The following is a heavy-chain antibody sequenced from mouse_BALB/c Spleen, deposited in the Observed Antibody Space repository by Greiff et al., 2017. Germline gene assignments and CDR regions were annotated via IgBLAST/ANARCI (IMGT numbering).Heavy chain of an antibody. D-gene: IGHD1-1*01. CDR1: GFTFSSFG. CDR3: ARPYYYGSSYGAMDY. CDR2: ISSGSSTI. Sequence: EVQVVESGGGLVQPGGSRKLSCAASGFTFSSFGMHWVRQAPEKGLEWVAYISSGSSTIYYADTVKGRFTISRDNPKNTLFLQMTSLRSEDTAMYYCARPYYYGSSYGAMDYWGQGTSVTVSS. V-gene: IGHV5-17*02. J-gene: IGHJ4*01.